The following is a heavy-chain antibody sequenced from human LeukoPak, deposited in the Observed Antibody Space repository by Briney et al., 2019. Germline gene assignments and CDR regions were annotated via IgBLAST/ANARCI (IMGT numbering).Heavy chain of an antibody. CDR1: GGSFSGYY. Sequence: PSETLSLTCAVYGGSFSGYYWSWIRQPPGKGLEWIGEINHSGSTNYNPSLKSRVTISVDTSKNQFSLKLSSVTAVDTAVYYCARAASYFDYWGQGTLVTVSS. CDR3: ARAASYFDY. J-gene: IGHJ4*02. CDR2: INHSGST. V-gene: IGHV4-34*01. D-gene: IGHD6-25*01.